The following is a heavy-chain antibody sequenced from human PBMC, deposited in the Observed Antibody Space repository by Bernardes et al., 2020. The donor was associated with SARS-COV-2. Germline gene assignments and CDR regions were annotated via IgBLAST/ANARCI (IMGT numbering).Heavy chain of an antibody. D-gene: IGHD2-15*01. CDR1: GFTFSDYS. Sequence: VESLFLSCAASGFTFSDYSMNWVRQAPGKGLEWVSSISRTSDYIYYADSVKGRFTISRDNAKDSLYLQMNSLRAEDTAVYYCARDKWEGVVVVAATPGGMDVWGQGTTVTVSS. V-gene: IGHV3-21*01. J-gene: IGHJ6*02. CDR3: ARDKWEGVVVVAATPGGMDV. CDR2: ISRTSDYI.